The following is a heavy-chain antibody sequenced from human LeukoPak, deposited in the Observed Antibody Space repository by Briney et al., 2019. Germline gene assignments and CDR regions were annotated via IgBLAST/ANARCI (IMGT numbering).Heavy chain of an antibody. D-gene: IGHD6-6*01. J-gene: IGHJ3*02. CDR3: ARGREYLRAFDI. Sequence: ASVKVSCKASGYTFTSYDINWVRQATGQGLEWMGWMNPNSGNTGYAQKFQGRVTITRNTSISTAYMGLSSLRSEDTAVYYCARGREYLRAFDIWGQGTMVTVSS. CDR2: MNPNSGNT. CDR1: GYTFTSYD. V-gene: IGHV1-8*03.